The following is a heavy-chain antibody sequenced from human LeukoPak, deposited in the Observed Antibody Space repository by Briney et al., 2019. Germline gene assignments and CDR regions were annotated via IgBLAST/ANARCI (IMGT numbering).Heavy chain of an antibody. J-gene: IGHJ4*02. V-gene: IGHV4-59*11. CDR1: GGSISSHY. CDR3: ARVATGGKLDY. Sequence: SETLSLTCTVSGGSISSHYWGGFRRPPGKGLEWIGYIYYSGSTNYNPSLKSRVTISVDTSKNQFSLKLSSVTAADTAVYYCARVATGGKLDYWGQGTLVTVSS. CDR2: IYYSGST. D-gene: IGHD2-15*01.